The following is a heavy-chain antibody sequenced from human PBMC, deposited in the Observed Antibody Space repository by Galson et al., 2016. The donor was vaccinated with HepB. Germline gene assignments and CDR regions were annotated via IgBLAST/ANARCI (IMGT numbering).Heavy chain of an antibody. J-gene: IGHJ5*02. Sequence: SVKVSCKASGYSFTSYDISWVRQAPGQGLEWMGWINGYNSDTNYAQNLQGRVTITTDTSTSTAYMELRGLRSDDTAMYYCARVMGFSSSSSRWFDPWGQGTLVTVSS. CDR2: INGYNSDT. V-gene: IGHV1-18*04. CDR1: GYSFTSYD. CDR3: ARVMGFSSSSSRWFDP. D-gene: IGHD6-6*01.